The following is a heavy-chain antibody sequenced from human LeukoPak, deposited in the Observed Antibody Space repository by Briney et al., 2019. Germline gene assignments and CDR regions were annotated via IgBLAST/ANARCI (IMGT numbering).Heavy chain of an antibody. J-gene: IGHJ4*02. V-gene: IGHV1-8*01. CDR3: AKYYSYDSSSITD. D-gene: IGHD3-22*01. Sequence: GASVKDSCKTSGDTFTSYDINWVRQATGQELQWMGWMNPHSGNPGYAQKVQGRVTMTRNSSIITAYMELSSLRSEDTAAYYCAKYYSYDSSSITDWGQGTLVTVSS. CDR2: MNPHSGNP. CDR1: GDTFTSYD.